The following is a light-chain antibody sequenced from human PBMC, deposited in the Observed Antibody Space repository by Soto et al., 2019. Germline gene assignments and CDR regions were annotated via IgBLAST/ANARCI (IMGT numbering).Light chain of an antibody. CDR1: QSITTN. CDR2: AVS. V-gene: IGKV3-20*01. Sequence: EIVLTQPPATLSLSPGERATLSCRASQSITTNLAWYQQRPGQAPRLLMSAVSTRATGIPARFSGSGSGTDFTLTISRLEPEDFAVFYCQHYDSLPITFGQGTRWR. CDR3: QHYDSLPIT. J-gene: IGKJ5*01.